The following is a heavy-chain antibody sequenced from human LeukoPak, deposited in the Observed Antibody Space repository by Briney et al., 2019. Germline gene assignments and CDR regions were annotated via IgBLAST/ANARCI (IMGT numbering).Heavy chain of an antibody. V-gene: IGHV4-30-4*08. D-gene: IGHD3-9*01. CDR1: GGSISSGGYY. Sequence: SQTLSLTCTVSGGSISSGGYYWSWIRQHPGKGLEWIGYIYYSGSTYYNPSLKSRVTISVDTSKNQFSLKLSSVTAADTAVYYCARGSWYYDILTNGDAFDIWGQGTMVTVSS. CDR2: IYYSGST. CDR3: ARGSWYYDILTNGDAFDI. J-gene: IGHJ3*02.